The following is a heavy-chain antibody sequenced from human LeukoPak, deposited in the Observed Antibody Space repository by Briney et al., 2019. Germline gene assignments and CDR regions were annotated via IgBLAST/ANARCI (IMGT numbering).Heavy chain of an antibody. V-gene: IGHV3-74*01. CDR3: ARVGYYYDSSGYYWDAFDI. CDR1: GFTFSSYG. J-gene: IGHJ3*02. Sequence: GGSLILSCAASGFTFSSYGMHWVRQAPGKGLVWVSRINSDGSSTSYADSVKGRFTISRDNAKNTLYLQMNSLRAEDTAVYYCARVGYYYDSSGYYWDAFDIWGQGTMVTVSS. D-gene: IGHD3-22*01. CDR2: INSDGSST.